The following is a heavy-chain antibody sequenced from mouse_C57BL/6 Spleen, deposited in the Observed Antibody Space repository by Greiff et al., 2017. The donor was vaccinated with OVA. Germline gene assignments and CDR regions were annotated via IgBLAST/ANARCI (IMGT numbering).Heavy chain of an antibody. CDR3: ARNYGSSLYSYFDV. V-gene: IGHV14-2*01. CDR1: GFNIKDYY. D-gene: IGHD1-1*01. Sequence: QRVESGAELVKPGASVKLSCTASGFNIKDYYMHWVKQRTEQGLEWIGRIDPEDGETKYAPKFQGKATITADTSSNTAYLQLSSLTSEDTAVYYCARNYGSSLYSYFDVWGTGTTVTVSS. J-gene: IGHJ1*03. CDR2: IDPEDGET.